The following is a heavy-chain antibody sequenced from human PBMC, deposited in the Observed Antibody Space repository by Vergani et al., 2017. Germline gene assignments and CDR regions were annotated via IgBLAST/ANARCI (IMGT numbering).Heavy chain of an antibody. V-gene: IGHV1-69*06. Sequence: QVQLVQSGAEVKKPGSSVKVSCKASGGTFSSYAISWVRQAPGQGLEWMGGIIPIFGTANYAQKFQGRVTITADKSTSTAYMELSSLGSEDTAVYYCARDFAVHYYGSGPERDYWGQGTLVTVSS. J-gene: IGHJ4*02. D-gene: IGHD3-10*01. CDR1: GGTFSSYA. CDR3: ARDFAVHYYGSGPERDY. CDR2: IIPIFGTA.